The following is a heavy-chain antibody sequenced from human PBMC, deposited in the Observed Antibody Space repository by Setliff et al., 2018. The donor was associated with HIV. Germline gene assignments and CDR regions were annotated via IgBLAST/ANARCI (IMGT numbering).Heavy chain of an antibody. D-gene: IGHD3-22*01. CDR2: INPNTGGT. J-gene: IGHJ3*02. Sequence: GASVKVSCKASGYTFSDYYIHWVRRAPGQGFEWMGRINPNTGGTKFAQKFQGSVTMTRDTSISTAYMELRRLRSDDTAVYYCASQFGAYDSSGYEHDAFNIWGQGTMVTVSS. CDR1: GYTFSDYY. V-gene: IGHV1-2*06. CDR3: ASQFGAYDSSGYEHDAFNI.